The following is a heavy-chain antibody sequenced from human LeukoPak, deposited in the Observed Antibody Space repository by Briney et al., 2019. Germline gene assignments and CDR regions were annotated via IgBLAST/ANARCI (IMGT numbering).Heavy chain of an antibody. Sequence: PSETLSLTCAVYGGSFSGYYWSWIRQPPGKGLEWIGEINHSGSTNYNPSLKSRVTISVDTSKNQFSLKLSSVTAADTAVYYCARYNRYNWFDPWGQGTLVTVSS. V-gene: IGHV4-34*01. CDR2: INHSGST. D-gene: IGHD1-1*01. J-gene: IGHJ5*02. CDR3: ARYNRYNWFDP. CDR1: GGSFSGYY.